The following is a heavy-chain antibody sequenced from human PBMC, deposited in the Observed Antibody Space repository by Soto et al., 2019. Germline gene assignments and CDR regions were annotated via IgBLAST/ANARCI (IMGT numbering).Heavy chain of an antibody. J-gene: IGHJ6*02. CDR1: GYTFTSYG. D-gene: IGHD6-13*01. CDR3: ARASGIAAAGDYYYGMDV. V-gene: IGHV1-18*01. CDR2: ISGYNGDT. Sequence: QVQLVQSGAEVKNPGASVRVSCKASGYTFTSYGITWVRQAPGQGLEWMGWISGYNGDTKYAQKFQGRVTMTTDTFTSTAYMELSSLRSEDTAVYYCARASGIAAAGDYYYGMDVWGQGTTVTVSS.